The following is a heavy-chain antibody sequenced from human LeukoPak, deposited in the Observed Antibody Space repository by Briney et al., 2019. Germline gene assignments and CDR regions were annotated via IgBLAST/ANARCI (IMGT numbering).Heavy chain of an antibody. CDR2: IKQDGSEK. J-gene: IGHJ4*02. V-gene: IGHV3-7*03. D-gene: IGHD3-22*01. CDR1: GFSFSRYW. Sequence: PGGSLRLSCAASGFSFSRYWMSWVRQVPRKGLEWVANIKQDGSEKYYVDSVKGRSTISRDNAKNSLYLQMNSLRAEDTAVYYCARDKGDYDTSGSLFVFGGQGTLVTVSS. CDR3: ARDKGDYDTSGSLFVF.